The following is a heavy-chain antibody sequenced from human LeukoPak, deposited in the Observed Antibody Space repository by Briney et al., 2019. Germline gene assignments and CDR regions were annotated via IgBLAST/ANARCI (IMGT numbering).Heavy chain of an antibody. V-gene: IGHV1-8*01. CDR1: GYTFTSYD. D-gene: IGHD6-13*01. Sequence: ASVKVSCKASGYTFTSYDINWVRQATGQGLEWMGWMNPNSGNTGYAQKFQGRVTMTRNTPISTAYMELSSLRSEDTAVYYCARGRRVGRPYSRERAVDYWGQGTLVTVSS. CDR3: ARGRRVGRPYSRERAVDY. J-gene: IGHJ4*02. CDR2: MNPNSGNT.